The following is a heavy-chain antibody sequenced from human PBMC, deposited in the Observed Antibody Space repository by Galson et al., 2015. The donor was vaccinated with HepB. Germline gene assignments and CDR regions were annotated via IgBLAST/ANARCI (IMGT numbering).Heavy chain of an antibody. Sequence: SVEVSCKASGYTFTSYYMHWVRQAPGQGLEWMGIIYPSSGSTSYAQKFQGRVAMTRDTSTSTVYMELSSLRSEDTALYYCARSLSPRGEFTAYLVDLWGQGTLVTVSS. CDR1: GYTFTSYY. J-gene: IGHJ5*02. V-gene: IGHV1-46*01. D-gene: IGHD6-13*01. CDR2: IYPSSGST. CDR3: ARSLSPRGEFTAYLVDL.